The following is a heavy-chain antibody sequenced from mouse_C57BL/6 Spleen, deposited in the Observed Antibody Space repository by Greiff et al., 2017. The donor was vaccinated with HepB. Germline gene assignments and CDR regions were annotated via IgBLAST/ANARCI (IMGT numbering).Heavy chain of an antibody. CDR1: GFTFSSYA. CDR3: ARVGTGVDDDWYFDD. Sequence: EVQLVESGGGLVKPGGSLKLSCAASGFTFSSYAMSWVRQTPEKRLEWVATISDGGSYTYYPDNVKGRFTISRDNAKNNLYLQMSHLKSEDTAMYYCARVGTGVDDDWYFDDWGTGTTVTVSS. CDR2: ISDGGSYT. V-gene: IGHV5-4*01. J-gene: IGHJ1*03.